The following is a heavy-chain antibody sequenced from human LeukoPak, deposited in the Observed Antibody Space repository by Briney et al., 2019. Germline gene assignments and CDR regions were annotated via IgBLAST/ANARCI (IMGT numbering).Heavy chain of an antibody. CDR3: ARGPSFGSNVDY. Sequence: SETLSLTCAVYGGSFRGYYWSWIRQPPGKGLEWIGEINHSGSTSYNPSLKSRVTISVDTSKNQFSLKLSSVTAADTAMYYCARGPSFGSNVDYWGQGTLVTVSS. CDR1: GGSFRGYY. D-gene: IGHD5-18*01. J-gene: IGHJ4*02. CDR2: INHSGST. V-gene: IGHV4-34*01.